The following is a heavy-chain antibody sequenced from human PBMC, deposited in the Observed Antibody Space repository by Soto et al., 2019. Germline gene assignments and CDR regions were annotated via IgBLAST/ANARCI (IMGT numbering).Heavy chain of an antibody. J-gene: IGHJ6*02. D-gene: IGHD6-19*01. Sequence: SVKVSCNASRVAFSKFIVTWVRQAPGLGVEWVGGIIPIFGTANYAQKFQGRVTITADESTSTSYMEVNNLRSEDTAVYYCAKVRYSSPMGYYYGMDVWGQGTTVTVSS. CDR3: AKVRYSSPMGYYYGMDV. V-gene: IGHV1-69*13. CDR1: RVAFSKFI. CDR2: IIPIFGTA.